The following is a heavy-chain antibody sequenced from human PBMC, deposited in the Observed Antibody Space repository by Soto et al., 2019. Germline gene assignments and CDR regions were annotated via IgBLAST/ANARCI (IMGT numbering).Heavy chain of an antibody. Sequence: EVQLVQSGGGLIQPGGSLRLSCTASGFTFSSYWMHWVRKDPREGLVWVSHIDSDGSSASYADSVQGRFTISRDNSKNTLYLQMNSLRDEDTALYYCARDYPGIGIDYWGQGILVTVSS. V-gene: IGHV3-74*01. D-gene: IGHD1-26*01. CDR2: IDSDGSSA. CDR3: ARDYPGIGIDY. J-gene: IGHJ4*02. CDR1: GFTFSSYW.